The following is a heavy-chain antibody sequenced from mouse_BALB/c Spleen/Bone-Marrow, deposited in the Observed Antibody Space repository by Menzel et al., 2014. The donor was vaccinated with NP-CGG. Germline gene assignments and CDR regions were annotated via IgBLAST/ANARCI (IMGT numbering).Heavy chain of an antibody. CDR1: GYTFTSYW. D-gene: IGHD1-1*01. Sequence: VQVVESGPELVKPGAPVKVSCKASGYTFTSYWMNWVKQRPGRGLEWIGRIDPSDSETHYNQKFEDKATLTVDKSSSTAYMELARLTSEDSAIYYCARSATVVEVYWFFDVWGAGATVTVSS. J-gene: IGHJ1*01. V-gene: IGHV1-69*02. CDR2: IDPSDSET. CDR3: ARSATVVEVYWFFDV.